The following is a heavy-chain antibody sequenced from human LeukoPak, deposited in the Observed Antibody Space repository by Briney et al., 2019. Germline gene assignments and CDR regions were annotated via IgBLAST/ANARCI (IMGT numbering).Heavy chain of an antibody. CDR3: AKWGDYDILTGYYVSDF. Sequence: GGSLRLSCAASGFIFRNYAMSWVRQAPGKVLEWVSAITGSGDTTYYADSVKGRFTISRDNSKNTLYVEMNTLRAEDTAVYYCAKWGDYDILTGYYVSDFWGQGTLVTVSS. CDR1: GFIFRNYA. V-gene: IGHV3-23*01. CDR2: ITGSGDTT. D-gene: IGHD3-9*01. J-gene: IGHJ4*02.